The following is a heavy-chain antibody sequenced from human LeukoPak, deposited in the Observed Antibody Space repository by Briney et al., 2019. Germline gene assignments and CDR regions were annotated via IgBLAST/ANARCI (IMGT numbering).Heavy chain of an antibody. D-gene: IGHD6-13*01. CDR2: ISSSGSTI. Sequence: PGGSLRLSCVASGFTFSSYEMNWVRQAPGKGLEWVSYISSSGSTIYYADSVKGRFTSSRENAKNSLYLQMNSLRAEDTAVYYCARTRPQLVFDYWGQGTLVTVSS. CDR1: GFTFSSYE. V-gene: IGHV3-48*03. J-gene: IGHJ4*02. CDR3: ARTRPQLVFDY.